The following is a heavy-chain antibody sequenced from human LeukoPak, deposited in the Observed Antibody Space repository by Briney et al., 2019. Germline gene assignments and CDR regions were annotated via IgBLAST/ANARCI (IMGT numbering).Heavy chain of an antibody. D-gene: IGHD3-10*01. Sequence: GGSLRLSCAASGFTFSSYAMSWVRQAPGKGLEWVSAISGSGGSTYYADSVKGRFTISRDNSKNTLYLQMNSLRAEDTAVYYCARDSYGSGSYYRIDYWGQGTLVTVSS. CDR2: ISGSGGST. J-gene: IGHJ4*02. CDR1: GFTFSSYA. V-gene: IGHV3-23*01. CDR3: ARDSYGSGSYYRIDY.